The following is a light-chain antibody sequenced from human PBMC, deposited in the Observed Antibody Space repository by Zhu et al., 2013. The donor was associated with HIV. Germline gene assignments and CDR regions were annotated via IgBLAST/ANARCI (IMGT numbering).Light chain of an antibody. CDR1: QSVSNNY. V-gene: IGKV3-20*01. Sequence: EIALTQSPATLSVSPGERATLPCRASQSVSNNYLAWYQHKPGQAPRLLIYGASGRATGIPDRFSGTGSGTDFTLIISRLEPEDFAVYYCHQYANSPRTFGQGTKVEI. CDR2: GAS. J-gene: IGKJ1*01. CDR3: HQYANSPRT.